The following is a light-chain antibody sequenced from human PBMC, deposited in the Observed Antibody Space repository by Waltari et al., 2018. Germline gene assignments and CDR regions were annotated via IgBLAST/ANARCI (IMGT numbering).Light chain of an antibody. CDR3: QELNTYPQSLT. CDR2: AAS. V-gene: IGKV1-9*01. CDR1: QGISSY. Sequence: DIQFTQSPSFPSASIGGRVTITCRASQGISSYLAWYQQKPGKAPQLLTYAASTLQSGVPSRFSGSGSGTEFTLTISSLQPEDFATYYCQELNTYPQSLTFGGGTKVEI. J-gene: IGKJ4*01.